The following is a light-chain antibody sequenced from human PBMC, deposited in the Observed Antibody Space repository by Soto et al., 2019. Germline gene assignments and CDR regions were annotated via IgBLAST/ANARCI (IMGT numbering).Light chain of an antibody. CDR3: QQRSNWHALT. V-gene: IGKV3-11*01. CDR1: QSVSSY. Sequence: EIVLTQSPATLSLSPGERATLSCRASQSVSSYLAWYQQKPGQAPRLPIYDASNRATGIPARFSGSGSGTDFTLTISSLEPEDFAVYYCQQRSNWHALTFGGGTKVEIK. J-gene: IGKJ4*01. CDR2: DAS.